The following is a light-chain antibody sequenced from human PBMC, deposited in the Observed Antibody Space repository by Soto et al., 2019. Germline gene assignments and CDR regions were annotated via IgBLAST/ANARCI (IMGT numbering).Light chain of an antibody. J-gene: IGLJ7*01. CDR3: QSYDSSLSGSV. CDR1: SSNIGAGYD. V-gene: IGLV1-40*01. CDR2: DNS. Sequence: QPVLTQSPSVSGAPGQRVTISCTGSSSNIGAGYDVHWYQQLPGTAPKLLIYDNSNRPSGVPDRFSGPKSGTSASLAITGLQAEDEAEYYCQSYDSSLSGSVFGGGTQLTVL.